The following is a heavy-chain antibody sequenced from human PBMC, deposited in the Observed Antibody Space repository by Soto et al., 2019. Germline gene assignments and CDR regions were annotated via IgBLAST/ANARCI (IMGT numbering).Heavy chain of an antibody. V-gene: IGHV4-59*01. CDR3: ARGGSIAARHNGFDP. CDR2: IYYSGST. Sequence: SETLSLTCTVSGGSISSYYWSWIRQPPGKGLEWIGYIYYSGSTNYNPSLKSRVTISVDKSKNQFSLKLSSGTAADTAVYYCARGGSIAARHNGFDPWGQGTLVTVSS. J-gene: IGHJ5*02. CDR1: GGSISSYY. D-gene: IGHD6-6*01.